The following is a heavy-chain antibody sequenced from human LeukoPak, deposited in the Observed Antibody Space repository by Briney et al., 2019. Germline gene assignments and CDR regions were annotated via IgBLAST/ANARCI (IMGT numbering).Heavy chain of an antibody. V-gene: IGHV3-21*01. CDR3: ARVFRPSLTVFIIRGAFDI. CDR2: VSTGSNSI. D-gene: IGHD3-3*01. J-gene: IGHJ3*02. Sequence: PGGSLRLYCTASGFTFSSYSLNRVRQAPGQGLEWVSSVSTGSNSIYYADSVKGGFTFESANNKTSLYLQMNSLRFEDTAVYYCARVFRPSLTVFIIRGAFDIWGQGTMVTVSS. CDR1: GFTFSSYS.